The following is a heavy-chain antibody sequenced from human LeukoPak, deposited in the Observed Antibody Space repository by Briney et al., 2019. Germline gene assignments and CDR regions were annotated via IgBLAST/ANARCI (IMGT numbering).Heavy chain of an antibody. CDR1: GFTFSSYA. CDR3: AKSGGLSGSGRLGVDV. D-gene: IGHD3-10*01. J-gene: IGHJ6*02. V-gene: IGHV3-23*01. CDR2: ISGSGDNT. Sequence: GGSLRLSCAASGFTFSSYAMSWVRQAPGKGLEWVSGISGSGDNTYHADSVKGRLTISRDNSKNTLHLQTISLRAEDTAIYYCAKSGGLSGSGRLGVDVWGQETTVTVSS.